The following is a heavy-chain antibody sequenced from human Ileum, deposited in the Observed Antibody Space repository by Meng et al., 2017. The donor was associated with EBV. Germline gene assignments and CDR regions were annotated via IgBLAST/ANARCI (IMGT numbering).Heavy chain of an antibody. D-gene: IGHD1-26*01. Sequence: GRLRGAGQGRWRRWKSWCLTSATPGGSSSSDSWWSWVRQSPEKGLEWIGEMYPTGPTYYNPSLKGRVSISIDKSKNQLSLKLNSVTAADTAVYYCVRGGTYYLSYWGQGSLVTVSS. CDR2: MYPTGPT. CDR3: VRGGTYYLSY. J-gene: IGHJ4*02. CDR1: GGSSSSDSW. V-gene: IGHV4-4*02.